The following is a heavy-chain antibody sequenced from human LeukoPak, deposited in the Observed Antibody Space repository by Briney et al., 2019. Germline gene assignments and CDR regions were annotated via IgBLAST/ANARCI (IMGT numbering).Heavy chain of an antibody. CDR1: GGSISGYH. CDR2: IYYSGSS. V-gene: IGHV4-59*01. J-gene: IGHJ6*03. Sequence: MASETLSLTCNVSGGSISGYHWSWIRQPPGKGLEWLGYIYYSGSSNYNPSLKSRVTMSADTSKNQFSLKLSSVTAADTAVYYCARVPRSYYYYYMDVWGKGTTVTVSS. CDR3: ARVPRSYYYYYMDV.